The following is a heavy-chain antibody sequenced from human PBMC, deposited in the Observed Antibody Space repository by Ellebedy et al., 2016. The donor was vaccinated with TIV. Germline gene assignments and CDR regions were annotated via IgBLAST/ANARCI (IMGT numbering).Heavy chain of an antibody. V-gene: IGHV1-18*01. D-gene: IGHD3-22*01. Sequence: AASVKVSCKASGYTFTSYGISWVRQAPGQGLEWMGWISAYNGNTNYTQKLQGRVTMTTDTSTSTGYMELRSLRSDDTVIYYCAREYYYDRSGYYYLDYWGQGTLVTVSS. CDR1: GYTFTSYG. J-gene: IGHJ4*02. CDR2: ISAYNGNT. CDR3: AREYYYDRSGYYYLDY.